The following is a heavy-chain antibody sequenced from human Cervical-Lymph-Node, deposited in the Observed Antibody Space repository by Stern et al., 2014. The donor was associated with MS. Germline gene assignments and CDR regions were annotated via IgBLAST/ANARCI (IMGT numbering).Heavy chain of an antibody. CDR1: GYSFTSYW. J-gene: IGHJ4*02. Sequence: VQLVESGAEVKKPGESLKISCKGSGYSFTSYWIGWVRQMPGKGLEWMGVIYPGDSDTKYSPSFQGQVTISADKSISTAYLQWSSLKASDTAMYYCARRILGYCGGDCSLDYWGQGTLVTVSS. CDR3: ARRILGYCGGDCSLDY. CDR2: IYPGDSDT. D-gene: IGHD2-21*02. V-gene: IGHV5-51*01.